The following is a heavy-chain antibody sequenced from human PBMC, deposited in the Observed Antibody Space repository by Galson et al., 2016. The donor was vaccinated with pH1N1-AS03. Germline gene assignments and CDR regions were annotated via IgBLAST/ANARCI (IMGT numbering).Heavy chain of an antibody. CDR1: GGSITTHY. D-gene: IGHD2-8*01. V-gene: IGHV4-59*08. CDR2: VRRSGTT. Sequence: LSLTCSVAGGSITTHYMSWLRQSPGKGLQWIACVRRSGTTDSTPFPDSRVTTAVDTSKNQFSLALTSVTAADTAVYYCARHLRQGRGVFEIWGQGITVTVSS. CDR3: ARHLRQGRGVFEI. J-gene: IGHJ3*02.